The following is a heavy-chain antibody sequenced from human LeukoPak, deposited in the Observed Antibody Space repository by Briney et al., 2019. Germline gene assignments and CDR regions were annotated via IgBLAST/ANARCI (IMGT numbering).Heavy chain of an antibody. J-gene: IGHJ5*02. CDR3: AKDMSYDILTGYPFDP. V-gene: IGHV3-7*03. D-gene: IGHD3-9*01. Sequence: PGGSLRLSCAVSGFTFSGFWMSWSRQAPGKGLEWVASINSDGSEGYYADVVKGRFTISRDNAKNSLYLQMNSLRAEDTALYYCAKDMSYDILTGYPFDPWGQGTLVTVSS. CDR2: INSDGSEG. CDR1: GFTFSGFW.